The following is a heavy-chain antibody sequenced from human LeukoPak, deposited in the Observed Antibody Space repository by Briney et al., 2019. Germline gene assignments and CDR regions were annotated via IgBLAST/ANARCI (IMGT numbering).Heavy chain of an antibody. D-gene: IGHD3-22*01. CDR2: ISSSSSYI. V-gene: IGHV3-21*01. CDR1: GFTFSNYA. J-gene: IGHJ4*02. CDR3: ARSYYDSSGYPNFDY. Sequence: GGSLRLSXVVSGFTFSNYAVNWVHQSPGKGLEWLSFISSSSSYIYYADSVKGRFTISRDNAKNSLYLQMNSLRAEDTAVYYCARSYYDSSGYPNFDYWGQGTLVTVSS.